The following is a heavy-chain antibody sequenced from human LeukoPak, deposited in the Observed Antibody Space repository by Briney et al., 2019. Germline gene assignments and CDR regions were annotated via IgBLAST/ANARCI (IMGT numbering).Heavy chain of an antibody. CDR2: LYHTDSA. J-gene: IGHJ6*03. Sequence: SETLSLTCAVSGSSISNGHCWVWIGQPPGRGLEWIGSLYHTDSAYYNTSLRSRVSMSVDTSKNQFSLTLNFVTAADSAVYYCARQHDSYYYYYIDVWGSGTRVTVSS. CDR3: ARQHDSYYYYYIDV. CDR1: GSSISNGHC. V-gene: IGHV4-38-2*01.